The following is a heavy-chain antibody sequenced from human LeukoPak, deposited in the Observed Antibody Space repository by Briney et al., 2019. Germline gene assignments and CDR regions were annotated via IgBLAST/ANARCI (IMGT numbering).Heavy chain of an antibody. J-gene: IGHJ5*02. CDR2: IIPIFGTA. CDR3: ARALVVPAAIRFDP. V-gene: IGHV1-69*13. D-gene: IGHD2-2*01. Sequence: GASVKVSCKASGGTFSSYAISWVRQAPGQGLEWMGGIIPIFGTANYAQKFQGRVTITADESTSTAYMELSSLRSEDTAVYYCARALVVPAAIRFDPWGQGTLVTVSS. CDR1: GGTFSSYA.